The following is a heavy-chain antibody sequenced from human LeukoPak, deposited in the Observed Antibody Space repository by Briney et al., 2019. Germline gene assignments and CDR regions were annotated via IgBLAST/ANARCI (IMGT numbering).Heavy chain of an antibody. J-gene: IGHJ4*02. CDR2: IYSGGST. V-gene: IGHV3-53*01. D-gene: IGHD1-14*01. CDR1: GFTVSSNY. Sequence: PGGSLRLSCAASGFTVSSNYMSWVRQAPGKGLEWVSVIYSGGSTYYADSVKGRFTISRDNSKNTLYLQMNSLRAEDTAVYYCARDRRTTLTGYSDYWGQGTLVTVSS. CDR3: ARDRRTTLTGYSDY.